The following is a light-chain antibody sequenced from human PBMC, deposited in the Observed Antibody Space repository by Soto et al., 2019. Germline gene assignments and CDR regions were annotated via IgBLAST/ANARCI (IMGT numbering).Light chain of an antibody. J-gene: IGKJ4*01. CDR3: QQYGSSPT. Sequence: EIVLTQSPGTLSLSPGERATLSCRASQSVSSSYLAWYQQKPGQAPRLLIYGTSSRATGIPDRFSGSGSGTDFTFTISRLEPEDFAVYYCQQYGSSPTFGGGTKV. CDR1: QSVSSSY. V-gene: IGKV3-20*01. CDR2: GTS.